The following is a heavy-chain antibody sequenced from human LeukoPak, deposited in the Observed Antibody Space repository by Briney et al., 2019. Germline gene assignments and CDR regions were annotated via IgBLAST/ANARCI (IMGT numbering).Heavy chain of an antibody. D-gene: IGHD2-15*01. CDR1: GYSISSGYY. CDR3: ARRGYCSGGSCGYMYV. V-gene: IGHV4-38-2*01. CDR2: IYHSGST. Sequence: SETLSLTCAVSGYSISSGYYWGWIRQPPGKGLEWIGSIYHSGSTYYNPSLKSRVTISVDTSKNQFSLKLSSVTAADTAVYYCARRGYCSGGSCGYMYVWGKGTTVTVSS. J-gene: IGHJ6*03.